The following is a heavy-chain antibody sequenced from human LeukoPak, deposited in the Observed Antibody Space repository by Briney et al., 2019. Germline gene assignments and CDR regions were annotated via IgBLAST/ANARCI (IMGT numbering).Heavy chain of an antibody. D-gene: IGHD6-13*01. CDR2: ISGSGGST. CDR1: EFTFNNYA. J-gene: IGHJ4*02. V-gene: IGHV3-23*01. CDR3: ARAYSSSWYRLDY. Sequence: PGGSLRLSCAASEFTFNNYAMSWVRQAPGNGLEWVSGISGSGGSTYYADSVKGRFTIPRDNSKNTLYLQMNSLRAEDTAVYYCARAYSSSWYRLDYWGQGTLVTVSS.